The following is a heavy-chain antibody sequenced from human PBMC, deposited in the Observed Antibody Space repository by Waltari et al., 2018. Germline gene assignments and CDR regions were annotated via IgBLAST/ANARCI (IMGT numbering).Heavy chain of an antibody. CDR2: SNDNSGVT. CDR1: GYTFTDYY. D-gene: IGHD1-26*01. CDR3: ARVLSSGSYAEDY. Sequence: QVQLVQSGAEVKKPGASVKVSCKASGYTFTDYYMHWVRQAPGQGLEWMGWSNDNSGVTNYAQKFQGRVTMTRDTSISTAYMELSSLRSDDTAVYYCARVLSSGSYAEDYWGQGTLVTVSS. V-gene: IGHV1-2*02. J-gene: IGHJ4*02.